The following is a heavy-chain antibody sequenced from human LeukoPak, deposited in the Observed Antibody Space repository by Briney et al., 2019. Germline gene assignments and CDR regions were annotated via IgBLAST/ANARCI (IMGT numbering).Heavy chain of an antibody. Sequence: TGGSLRLSCAASGFTFSSYWMNWVRQAPGKGLVWVSRIASDGSSTTYADSVKGRFSISRDNAKNTLYLQMNSLRAEDTAVYYCAREGSYYYDSSGYFDYWGQGTLVTVSS. J-gene: IGHJ4*02. CDR2: IASDGSST. CDR3: AREGSYYYDSSGYFDY. D-gene: IGHD3-22*01. V-gene: IGHV3-74*01. CDR1: GFTFSSYW.